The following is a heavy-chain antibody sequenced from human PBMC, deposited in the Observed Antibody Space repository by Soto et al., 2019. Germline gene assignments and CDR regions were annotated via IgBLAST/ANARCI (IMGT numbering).Heavy chain of an antibody. D-gene: IGHD6-13*01. CDR3: ARDRLAAAGAGLNY. J-gene: IGHJ4*02. V-gene: IGHV4-59*01. CDR2: VSYSGST. Sequence: QVQLQESGPGLVKPSETLSLTCTISRGSLSTYYWSRIRQPPGKGLEWIGYVSYSGSTNYNPSLKNRVTISLDTSRNQFSLKVTSVSAADTALYYCARDRLAAAGAGLNYWGQGTLVTVSS. CDR1: RGSLSTYY.